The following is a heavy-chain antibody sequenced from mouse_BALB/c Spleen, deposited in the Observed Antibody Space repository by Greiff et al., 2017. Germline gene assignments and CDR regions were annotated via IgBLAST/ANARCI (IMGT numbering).Heavy chain of an antibody. CDR2: ISYSGST. J-gene: IGHJ3*01. V-gene: IGHV3-8*02. CDR1: GDSITSCY. D-gene: IGHD2-4*01. Sequence: EVQLVESGPSLVKPSQTLSLTCSVTGDSITSCYWNWIRKFPGNKLEYMGYISYSGSTDYNPSLKSRISITRDTSKNQYYLQLNSVTTEDTATYYCARKGMITTGFAYWGQGTLVTVSA. CDR3: ARKGMITTGFAY.